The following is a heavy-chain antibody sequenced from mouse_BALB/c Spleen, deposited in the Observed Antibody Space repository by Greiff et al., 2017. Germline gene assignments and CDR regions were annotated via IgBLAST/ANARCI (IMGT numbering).Heavy chain of an antibody. CDR1: GYTFTDYY. Sequence: QVQLQQSGAELARPGASVKLSCKASGYTFTDYYINWVKQRTGQGLEWIGEIYPGSGNTYYNEKFKGKATLTADKSSSTAYMQLSSLTSEDSAVYFCARSDGTAMDYWGQGTSVTVSS. J-gene: IGHJ4*01. CDR3: ARSDGTAMDY. V-gene: IGHV1-77*01. D-gene: IGHD2-1*01. CDR2: IYPGSGNT.